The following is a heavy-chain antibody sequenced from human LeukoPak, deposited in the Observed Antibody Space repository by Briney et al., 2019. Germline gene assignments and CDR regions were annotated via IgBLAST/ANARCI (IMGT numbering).Heavy chain of an antibody. D-gene: IGHD5-18*01. Sequence: GGSLRLSCAASGFTLNTNYMNWVRQAPGKGLEWVSAISGSGGSTYYADSVKGRFTISRDNSKNTLYLQMNSLRAEDTAVYYCAKDLLFGYSYDRDAFDIWGQGTMVTVSS. CDR3: AKDLLFGYSYDRDAFDI. CDR2: ISGSGGST. V-gene: IGHV3-23*01. J-gene: IGHJ3*02. CDR1: GFTLNTNY.